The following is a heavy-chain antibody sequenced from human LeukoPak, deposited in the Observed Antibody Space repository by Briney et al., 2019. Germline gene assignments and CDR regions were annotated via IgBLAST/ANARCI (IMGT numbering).Heavy chain of an antibody. CDR1: GGSISSGDYY. Sequence: PSQTLSLTCTVSGGSISSGDYYWSWIRQPPGKGLEWIVYIYYSGSTYYNPSLKSRVTISVDTSKNQFSLKLSAVTAADTAVYYCARDISIPTENIVVVPAASLDWGQGTLVTVSS. CDR2: IYYSGST. D-gene: IGHD2-2*01. J-gene: IGHJ4*02. CDR3: ARDISIPTENIVVVPAASLD. V-gene: IGHV4-30-4*08.